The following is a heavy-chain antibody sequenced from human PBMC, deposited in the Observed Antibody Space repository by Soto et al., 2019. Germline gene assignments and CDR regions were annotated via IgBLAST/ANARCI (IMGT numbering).Heavy chain of an antibody. CDR1: GGSITTYY. CDR3: ARGRRNGWYHFDS. V-gene: IGHV4-59*01. J-gene: IGHJ4*02. Sequence: QVQLQESGPGLVKPSETLSLTCSVSGGSITTYYWSWLRQPPGKGLEWIGYIHYEGSTNYNPSLKSRVTILVDTSQNQFSLKLTSVTAADTAVYFCARGRRNGWYHFDSWGQGTLVTVSS. CDR2: IHYEGST. D-gene: IGHD6-19*01.